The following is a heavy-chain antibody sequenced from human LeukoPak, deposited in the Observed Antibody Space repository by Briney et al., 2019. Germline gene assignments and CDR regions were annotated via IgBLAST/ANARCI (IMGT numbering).Heavy chain of an antibody. V-gene: IGHV3-30*03. CDR1: GFTFSSYG. CDR3: ARQIAYYYDSSGYYTTDY. CDR2: ISYHGSNK. Sequence: GGSLRLSCAASGFTFSSYGMYWVRQAPGKGLEWVAVISYHGSNKYYADSVKGRFTISRDNSKNTLYLQMNSLRGEDTAVYYCARQIAYYYDSSGYYTTDYWGQGTLVTVSS. D-gene: IGHD3-22*01. J-gene: IGHJ4*02.